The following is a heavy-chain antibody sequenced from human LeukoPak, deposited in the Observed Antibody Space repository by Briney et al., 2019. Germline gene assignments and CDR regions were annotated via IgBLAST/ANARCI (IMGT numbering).Heavy chain of an antibody. Sequence: SVKVSCKASGGTFSSYAISWVRQAPGQGLEWMGGIIPIFGTANYAQKFQGRVTITADKSTSTAYMELSSLRSEDTAVYYCAREGGGARVKTGVAGHIQTDAFDIWGQGTMVTVSS. CDR2: IIPIFGTA. CDR1: GGTFSSYA. D-gene: IGHD7-27*01. J-gene: IGHJ3*02. CDR3: AREGGGARVKTGVAGHIQTDAFDI. V-gene: IGHV1-69*06.